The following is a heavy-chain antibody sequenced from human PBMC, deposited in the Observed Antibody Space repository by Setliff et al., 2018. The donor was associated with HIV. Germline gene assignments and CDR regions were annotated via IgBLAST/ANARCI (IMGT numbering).Heavy chain of an antibody. V-gene: IGHV3-48*01. J-gene: IGHJ6*03. D-gene: IGHD1-26*01. CDR3: ARDGGMGVYYMDV. Sequence: GGSLRLSCAASVFTFSIHNMNWVRQAPGKGLEWLSYISSSSRTIHYADSVKGRFTISRDNAKNSLYLQMNSLRAEDTAVYYCARDGGMGVYYMDVWGKGTTVTVSS. CDR1: VFTFSIHN. CDR2: ISSSSRTI.